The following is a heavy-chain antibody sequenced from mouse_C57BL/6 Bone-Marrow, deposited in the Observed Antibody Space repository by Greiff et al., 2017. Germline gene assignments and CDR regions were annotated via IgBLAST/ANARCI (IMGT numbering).Heavy chain of an antibody. D-gene: IGHD2-2*01. J-gene: IGHJ4*01. CDR3: TTGYYYAMDY. CDR1: GFNIKDDY. CDR2: IDPENGDT. Sequence: VQLQQSGAELVRPGASVKLSCTASGFNIKDDYMHWVKQSPEQSLEWIGWIDPENGDTEYASKFQGKATITADTSSNTAYLQLSSLTSEDTAVXYCTTGYYYAMDYWGQGTSVTVSS. V-gene: IGHV14-4*01.